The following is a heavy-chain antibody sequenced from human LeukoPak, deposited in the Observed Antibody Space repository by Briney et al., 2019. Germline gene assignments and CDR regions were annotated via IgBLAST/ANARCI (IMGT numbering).Heavy chain of an antibody. Sequence: SETLSLTCTVSGGSISSGGYYWSWIRQHPGKGLEWIGYIYYSGSTYYNPSLKSRVTISVDTSKNQFSLKLSSVTAADTAVYYCARGRFDFGDFWSGLNWFDPWGQGTLVTVSS. CDR1: GGSISSGGYY. CDR2: IYYSGST. V-gene: IGHV4-30-4*08. J-gene: IGHJ5*02. D-gene: IGHD3-3*01. CDR3: ARGRFDFGDFWSGLNWFDP.